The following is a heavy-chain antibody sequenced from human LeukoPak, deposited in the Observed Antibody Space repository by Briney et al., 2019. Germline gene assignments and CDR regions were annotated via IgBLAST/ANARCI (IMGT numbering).Heavy chain of an antibody. CDR3: ARVRRDGYKLPTDY. J-gene: IGHJ4*02. D-gene: IGHD5-24*01. CDR1: GFTFSSDG. Sequence: GGSLRLSCAASGFTFSSDGMHWVRQAPGKGLEWVSSISSSSSYIYYADSVKGRFTISRDNAKNSLYLQMNSLRAEDTAVYYCARVRRDGYKLPTDYWGQGTLVTVSS. CDR2: ISSSSSYI. V-gene: IGHV3-21*01.